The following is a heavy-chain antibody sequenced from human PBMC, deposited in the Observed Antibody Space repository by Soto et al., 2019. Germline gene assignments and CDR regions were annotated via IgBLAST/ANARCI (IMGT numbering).Heavy chain of an antibody. CDR1: GASISTSTYY. CDR2: IYYTGDT. V-gene: IGHV4-39*01. D-gene: IGHD3-10*01. J-gene: IGHJ6*02. CDR3: SRHGAAVLYYYGMDV. Sequence: SETLSLTCTVSGASISTSTYYWAWVRQPPGKGLEWIGYIYYTGDTFYNPSLKSRVTISVDTSIHQFSLTLTSVTAADTAIYYCSRHGAAVLYYYGMDVWGQGAAVTVSS.